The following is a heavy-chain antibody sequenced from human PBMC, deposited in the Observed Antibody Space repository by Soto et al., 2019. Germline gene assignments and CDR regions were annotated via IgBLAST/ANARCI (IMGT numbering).Heavy chain of an antibody. CDR1: GYTFTGYG. V-gene: IGHV1-18*01. D-gene: IGHD5-18*01. CDR3: ARGGRGYSYGLPFDY. J-gene: IGHJ4*02. CDR2: ISAYNGNT. Sequence: QVQLVQSGAEVEKPGASVKVSCKASGYTFTGYGISWVRQAPGQGLEWMGWISAYNGNTHFAQKLQGRVTMTTDTSTSTAYMELRSLRSDDTAVFYCARGGRGYSYGLPFDYWGQGTVVTVSS.